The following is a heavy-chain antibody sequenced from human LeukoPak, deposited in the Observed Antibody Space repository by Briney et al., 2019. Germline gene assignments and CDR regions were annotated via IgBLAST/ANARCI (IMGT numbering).Heavy chain of an antibody. CDR1: GFTFSNSD. CDR3: VRKQYYYDSSGKTP. D-gene: IGHD3-22*01. Sequence: GGSLRLSCAASGFTFSNSDMDWVHQAPGKRLEWVSGVSWNGSRTHYADSVKGRFIISRDNSRNTLYLQTNSLRAEDTAVYYCVRKQYYYDSSGKTPWGQGTLVTVSS. J-gene: IGHJ5*02. V-gene: IGHV3-35*01. CDR2: VSWNGSRT.